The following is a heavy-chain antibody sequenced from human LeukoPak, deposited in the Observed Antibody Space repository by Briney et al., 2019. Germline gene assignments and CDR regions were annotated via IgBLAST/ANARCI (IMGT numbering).Heavy chain of an antibody. CDR2: ISAYNVNT. CDR1: GYTCTSSG. Sequence: ASVKVSCKASGYTCTSSGISWVRQAPGQGLEWMGWISAYNVNTNYAQKLQGRVTMTTDTSTSTAYMELRSLRSDDTAVYYCARLYDFWSGSNQHVGGNYDYWGQGTLVTVSS. J-gene: IGHJ4*02. CDR3: ARLYDFWSGSNQHVGGNYDY. V-gene: IGHV1-18*01. D-gene: IGHD3-3*01.